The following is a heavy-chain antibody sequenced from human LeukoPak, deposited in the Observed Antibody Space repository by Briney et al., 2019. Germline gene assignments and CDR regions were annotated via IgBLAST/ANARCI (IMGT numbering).Heavy chain of an antibody. J-gene: IGHJ6*02. Sequence: ASVKVSCKASGYTFTSYDINWVRQATGQGLEWMGWMNPNSGNTGYAQKFQGRVTMTRNTSISTAYMALSSLRSEDTAVYYCARGENYGRYYYYCYGMDVWGQGTTITVSS. D-gene: IGHD3-10*01. CDR1: GYTFTSYD. CDR2: MNPNSGNT. V-gene: IGHV1-8*01. CDR3: ARGENYGRYYYYCYGMDV.